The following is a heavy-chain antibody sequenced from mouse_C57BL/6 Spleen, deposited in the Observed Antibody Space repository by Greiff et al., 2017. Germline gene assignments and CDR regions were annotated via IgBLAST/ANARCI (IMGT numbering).Heavy chain of an antibody. Sequence: DVKLQESGPELVKPGASVKMSCKASGYTFTDYNMHWVKQSHGKSLEWIGYINPNNGGTSYNQKFKGKATLTVNKSSSTAYMELRSLTSEDSAVYYCAREEAYYGRSYGDAMDYWGQGTSVTVSS. CDR2: INPNNGGT. CDR1: GYTFTDYN. V-gene: IGHV1-22*01. CDR3: AREEAYYGRSYGDAMDY. D-gene: IGHD1-1*01. J-gene: IGHJ4*01.